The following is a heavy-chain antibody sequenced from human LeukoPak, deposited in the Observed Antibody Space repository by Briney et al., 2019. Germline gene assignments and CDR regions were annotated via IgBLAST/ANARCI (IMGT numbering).Heavy chain of an antibody. CDR1: GGSISSGGYY. CDR3: ARDAFYGSGSYSYFDY. Sequence: SQTLSLTCTVSGGSISSGGYYWSWIRQHPGKGLEWIGYIYYSGRTYYNPSLKSRVTISVDTSKNQFSLKLSSVTAADTAVYYCARDAFYGSGSYSYFDYWGQGTLVTVSS. CDR2: IYYSGRT. J-gene: IGHJ4*02. V-gene: IGHV4-31*03. D-gene: IGHD3-10*01.